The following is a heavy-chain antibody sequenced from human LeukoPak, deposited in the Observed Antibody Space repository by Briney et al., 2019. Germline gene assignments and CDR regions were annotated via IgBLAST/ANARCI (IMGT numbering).Heavy chain of an antibody. CDR1: GFTFSSYW. J-gene: IGHJ4*02. CDR3: ARDDTVTTRVGFID. CDR2: IKQDGSEK. Sequence: GGSLRLSCAASGFTFSSYWMSWVRQAPGKGLEWVANIKQDGSEKYYVDSVKGRFTISRDNAKESLYLLMNSPRAEDTAVYYCARDDTVTTRVGFIDWGQGTLVTVSS. D-gene: IGHD4-17*01. V-gene: IGHV3-7*01.